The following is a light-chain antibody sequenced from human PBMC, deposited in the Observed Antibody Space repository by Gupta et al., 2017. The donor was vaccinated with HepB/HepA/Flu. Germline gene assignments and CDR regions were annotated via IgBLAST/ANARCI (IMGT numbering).Light chain of an antibody. CDR2: GAS. Sequence: EIVLTQSPGTLSLSPGERATLSCRASQDFGGILLAWYHQKPGRAPRLLINGASSRAAGIPDRFSGSGSGTEFTLTINRLEPEDFGVYYCQQEGTSPLTFGGGTKVEIK. J-gene: IGKJ4*01. V-gene: IGKV3-20*01. CDR1: QDFGGIL. CDR3: QQEGTSPLT.